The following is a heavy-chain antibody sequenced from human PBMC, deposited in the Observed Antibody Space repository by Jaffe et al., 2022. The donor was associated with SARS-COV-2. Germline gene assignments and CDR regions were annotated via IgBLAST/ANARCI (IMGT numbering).Heavy chain of an antibody. Sequence: EVQLVESGGGLVQPGGSLRLSCAASGLIFSTHWMHWVRQAPGKGLVWVSNINNDGTTTYYLDSVKGRFTISRDNAKNTVYLQMSSLRVEDTAVYYCASSLTSGYWGQGTLVTVSS. D-gene: IGHD2-21*02. J-gene: IGHJ4*02. CDR2: INNDGTTT. V-gene: IGHV3-74*01. CDR3: ASSLTSGY. CDR1: GLIFSTHW.